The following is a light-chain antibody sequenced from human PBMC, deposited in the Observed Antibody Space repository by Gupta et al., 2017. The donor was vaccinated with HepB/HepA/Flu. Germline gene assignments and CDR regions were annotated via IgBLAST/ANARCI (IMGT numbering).Light chain of an antibody. V-gene: IGLV3-21*02. CDR3: QVWQSTSDHPGV. CDR2: NDI. Sequence: SYVLSQPPSGSVAPGEPARITCGGNNIGYKSVHWYQQKPGQAPVLVVYNDINRPSGIPEQRSGANSGNTATLTSSRVEAGDEDDYYCQVWQSTSDHPGVFGGGTRLTVL. CDR1: NIGYKS. J-gene: IGLJ3*02.